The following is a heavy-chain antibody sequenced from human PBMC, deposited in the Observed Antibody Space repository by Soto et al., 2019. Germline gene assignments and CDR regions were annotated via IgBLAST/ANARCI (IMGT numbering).Heavy chain of an antibody. V-gene: IGHV4-39*01. CDR1: GCSVRSSSYY. CDR2: VYYSGST. Sequence: SETLSLTCTVSGCSVRSSSYYWGWVRQPPGKGLEWIGSVYYSGSTYYNPSLESRVTISVDKSKNQFSLKLMSLSAADTAVYYCGRLEGLATISYYFDYWGQGALVTVSS. CDR3: GRLEGLATISYYFDY. J-gene: IGHJ4*02. D-gene: IGHD3-9*01.